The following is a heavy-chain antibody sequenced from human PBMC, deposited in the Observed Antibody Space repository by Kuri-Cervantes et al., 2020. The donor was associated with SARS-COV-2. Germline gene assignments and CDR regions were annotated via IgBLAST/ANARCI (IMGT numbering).Heavy chain of an antibody. V-gene: IGHV1-18*01. CDR3: ARDVAREPYSSDARTGIDY. D-gene: IGHD5-18*01. J-gene: IGHJ4*02. CDR2: ISAYNGNT. Sequence: ASVKASCKASGYTFTSYGISWVRQAPGQGLEWMGWISAYNGNTNYAQKLQGRVTMTTDTSTSTAYMELRSLRSDDTAVYYCARDVAREPYSSDARTGIDYWGQGTLVTVSS. CDR1: GYTFTSYG.